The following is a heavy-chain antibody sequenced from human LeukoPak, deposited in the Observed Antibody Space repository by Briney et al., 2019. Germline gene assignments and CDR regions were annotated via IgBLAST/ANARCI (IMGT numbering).Heavy chain of an antibody. CDR3: ARTLGFDI. J-gene: IGHJ3*02. Sequence: GGSLRLSCAASGFSSYSLNWVRQAPGKGLEWVSSISSGSDYIYYADSVKGRFTISRDNSKNTQYLQTNRLRAEDTAVYYCARTLGFDIWGQGTMVTVSS. CDR1: GFSSYS. V-gene: IGHV3-21*01. CDR2: ISSGSDYI.